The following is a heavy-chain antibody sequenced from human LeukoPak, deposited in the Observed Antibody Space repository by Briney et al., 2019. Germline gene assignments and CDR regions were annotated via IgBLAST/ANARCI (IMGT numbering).Heavy chain of an antibody. Sequence: ASVKVSCKASGYTFTSYYMHWVRQAPGQGLEWMGIINPSDGSTSYAQKFQGRVTMTRDTSTSTVYTELSSLRSEDTAVYYCAREEFYDFWSGRNWFDPWGQGTLVTVSS. CDR2: INPSDGST. J-gene: IGHJ5*02. D-gene: IGHD3-3*01. CDR3: AREEFYDFWSGRNWFDP. CDR1: GYTFTSYY. V-gene: IGHV1-46*01.